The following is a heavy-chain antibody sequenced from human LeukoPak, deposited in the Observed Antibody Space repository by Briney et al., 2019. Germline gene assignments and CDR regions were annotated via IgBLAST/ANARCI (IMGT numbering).Heavy chain of an antibody. V-gene: IGHV3-23*01. CDR3: AKDPEGLVSGIFDY. CDR2: ISGSGGST. Sequence: PGGSLRLSCAASGFTFSSYAMSWVRQAPGKGLEWVSAISGSGGSTYYADSVKGRFTISRDNSKNMLYLQMNSLRAEDTAVYYCAKDPEGLVSGIFDYWGQGTLVTVSS. J-gene: IGHJ4*02. D-gene: IGHD1-26*01. CDR1: GFTFSSYA.